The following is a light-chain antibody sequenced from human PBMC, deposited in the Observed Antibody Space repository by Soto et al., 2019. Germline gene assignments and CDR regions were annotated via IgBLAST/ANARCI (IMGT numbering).Light chain of an antibody. J-gene: IGKJ4*01. Sequence: EIVLTQSPTTLSLSPGEGATLSCRASQRLLSSYLVWYQQRPGQAPRLLIYDASTRAPGIPDRFSGSGSGTDFILTISRVEPEDFVVYYCQQFGRSVTFGGGTKVEI. CDR3: QQFGRSVT. CDR2: DAS. CDR1: QRLLSSY. V-gene: IGKV3-20*01.